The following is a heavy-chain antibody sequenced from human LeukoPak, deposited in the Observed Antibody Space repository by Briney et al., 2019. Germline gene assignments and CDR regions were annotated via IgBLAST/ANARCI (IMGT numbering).Heavy chain of an antibody. CDR1: GFTFSDHY. Sequence: GGSLRLSCAASGFTFSDHYMDWVRQAPGKGLEWVGRIRNKVNSYTTEYAAYVKGRFTISRDESKSSLYLQMSSLKTEDTAVYYCVRAIRYYDSSGYSRTYYFDYWGQGTLVTVSS. D-gene: IGHD3-22*01. CDR2: IRNKVNSYTT. V-gene: IGHV3-72*01. J-gene: IGHJ4*02. CDR3: VRAIRYYDSSGYSRTYYFDY.